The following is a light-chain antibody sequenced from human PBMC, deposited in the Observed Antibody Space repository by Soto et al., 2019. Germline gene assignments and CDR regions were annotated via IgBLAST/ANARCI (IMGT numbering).Light chain of an antibody. CDR2: GAS. V-gene: IGKV3-15*01. Sequence: EIVMTQSPATLSVSPGERATHSCWASQSVSSSLAWYQQKPGQAPRLLIYGASTRATGIPARFSGSGSGTVFTFNISSLQSEDLAVYFCQQYNKWPLSFGGGTKV. CDR3: QQYNKWPLS. CDR1: QSVSSS. J-gene: IGKJ4*01.